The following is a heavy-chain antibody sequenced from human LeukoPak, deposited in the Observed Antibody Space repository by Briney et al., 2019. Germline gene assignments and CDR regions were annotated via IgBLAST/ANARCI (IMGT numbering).Heavy chain of an antibody. Sequence: ASVKVSCKTFNYTFTSYGVSWVRQAPGQGLEWMGWVSGYNGDTKYAQKFQDRVTMTTDTSTSTAYKELKSLRSDDTAVYYCAREDRRYTYGQLIRWFDPWGQGTLVTVSS. CDR2: VSGYNGDT. D-gene: IGHD5-18*01. CDR1: NYTFTSYG. V-gene: IGHV1-18*01. CDR3: AREDRRYTYGQLIRWFDP. J-gene: IGHJ5*02.